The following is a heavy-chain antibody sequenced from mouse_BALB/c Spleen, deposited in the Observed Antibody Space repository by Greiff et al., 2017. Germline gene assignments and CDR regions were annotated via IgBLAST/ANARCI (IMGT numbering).Heavy chain of an antibody. CDR3: ARGRNGYPDY. J-gene: IGHJ2*01. CDR2: IWSGGST. CDR1: GFSLTSYG. V-gene: IGHV2-2*02. D-gene: IGHD2-2*01. Sequence: QVHVKQSGPGLVQPSQSLSITCTVSGFSLTSYGVHWVRQSPGKGLEWLGVIWSGGSTDYNAAFISRLSISKDNSKSQVFFKMNSLQANDTAIYYCARGRNGYPDYWGQGTTLTVSS.